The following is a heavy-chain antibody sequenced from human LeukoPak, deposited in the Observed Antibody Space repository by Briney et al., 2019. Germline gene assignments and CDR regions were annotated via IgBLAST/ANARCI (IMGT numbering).Heavy chain of an antibody. CDR1: GFTFGTYW. V-gene: IGHV3-74*01. D-gene: IGHD6-19*01. CDR2: INPDGTTT. J-gene: IGHJ4*02. Sequence: GGSLRLSCAASGFTFGTYWMHWVRQAPGKGLVWVSRINPDGTTTSYADSVKGRFTISRDNAKDTVYLQMNSLRAEDTAVYYCARVSIGWYSFDYWGQGTLVTVSS. CDR3: ARVSIGWYSFDY.